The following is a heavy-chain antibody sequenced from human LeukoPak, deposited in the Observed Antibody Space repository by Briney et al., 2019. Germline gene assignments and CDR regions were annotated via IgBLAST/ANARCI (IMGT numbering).Heavy chain of an antibody. Sequence: ASVKVSCCACGFTFTSYGISWVRPAPVQGLEWMAWITAYNGNTNYAQKLQGRVTMTTDTSTSTAYMELRSLRSDDTAVYYCARDPFSRAGYCSSTSCSGEFDPWGQGTLVTVSS. CDR2: ITAYNGNT. J-gene: IGHJ5*02. V-gene: IGHV1-18*01. CDR3: ARDPFSRAGYCSSTSCSGEFDP. CDR1: GFTFTSYG. D-gene: IGHD2-2*01.